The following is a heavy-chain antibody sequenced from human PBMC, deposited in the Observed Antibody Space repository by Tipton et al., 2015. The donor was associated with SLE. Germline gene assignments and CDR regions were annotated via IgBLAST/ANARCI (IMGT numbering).Heavy chain of an antibody. CDR2: IRYDGSNK. J-gene: IGHJ6*02. CDR3: AKVPALVQQLGDYYYGMDV. CDR1: GFTFSSYG. V-gene: IGHV3-30*02. Sequence: GSLRLSCAASGFTFSSYGMHWVRQAPGKGLEWVAFIRYDGSNKYYADSVKGRFTISRDNSKNTLYLQMNSLRAEDTAVYYCAKVPALVQQLGDYYYGMDVWGQGTTVTVSS. D-gene: IGHD6-6*01.